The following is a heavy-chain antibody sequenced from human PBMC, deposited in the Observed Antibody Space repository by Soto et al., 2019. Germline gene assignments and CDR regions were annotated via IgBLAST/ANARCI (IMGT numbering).Heavy chain of an antibody. Sequence: QVQLVQSGAEVKKPGSSVKVSCKASGVTFSSYAISWVRQAPGQGLEWMGGIIPIFGTANYAQKFQGRDTITADESTSTAYMELSSLRSEDTAVYYCARVSHYYDSSDEPFDPWGQGTLVTVSS. CDR3: ARVSHYYDSSDEPFDP. CDR1: GVTFSSYA. V-gene: IGHV1-69*12. D-gene: IGHD3-22*01. CDR2: IIPIFGTA. J-gene: IGHJ5*02.